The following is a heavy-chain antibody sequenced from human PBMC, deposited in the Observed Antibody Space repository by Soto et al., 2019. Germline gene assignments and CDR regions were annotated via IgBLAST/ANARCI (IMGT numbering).Heavy chain of an antibody. V-gene: IGHV3-23*01. D-gene: IGHD3-10*01. J-gene: IGHJ4*02. Sequence: SGGSLRLSCAASGFTFSSYGMHWVRQAPGKGLEWVSAISGSGGSTYYADSVKGRFTISRDNSKNTLYLQMNSLRAEDTAVYYCAKFIKGFDYWGQGTLVTVSS. CDR3: AKFIKGFDY. CDR2: ISGSGGST. CDR1: GFTFSSYG.